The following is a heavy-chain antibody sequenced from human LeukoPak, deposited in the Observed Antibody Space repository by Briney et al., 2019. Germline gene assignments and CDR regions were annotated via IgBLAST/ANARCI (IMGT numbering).Heavy chain of an antibody. Sequence: SETLSLTCTVSGGSISSSSSYWGWFRQSPGRGLEWIGNMYYSGSTYYNPSLKSRVSISVDAARNLFSLKLSSVTAADTPVYYCATYHQRFDPWGQGTLVTVSS. CDR1: GGSISSSSSY. CDR2: MYYSGST. J-gene: IGHJ5*02. D-gene: IGHD2-2*01. V-gene: IGHV4-39*02. CDR3: ATYHQRFDP.